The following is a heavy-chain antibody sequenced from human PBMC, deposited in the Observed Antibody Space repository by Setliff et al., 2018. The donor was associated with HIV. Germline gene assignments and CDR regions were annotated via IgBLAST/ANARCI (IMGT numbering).Heavy chain of an antibody. Sequence: ASVKVSCKASGGTFNSYAISWVRQAPGQGLEWMGGIIPILGIANYAQKFQGRVTITADKSTSTAYMELSSLRSEDTAVYYCARGIVVVSDAFDIWGQGTMVTVSS. D-gene: IGHD3-22*01. CDR2: IIPILGIA. J-gene: IGHJ3*02. CDR1: GGTFNSYA. CDR3: ARGIVVVSDAFDI. V-gene: IGHV1-69*10.